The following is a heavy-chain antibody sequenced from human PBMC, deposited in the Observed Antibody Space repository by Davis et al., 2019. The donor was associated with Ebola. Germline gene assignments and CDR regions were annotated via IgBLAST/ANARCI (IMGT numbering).Heavy chain of an antibody. Sequence: GESLKISCAASGFTFSSYWMNWVRQAPGKGLEWVANIKQDGSEKYYVDSVKGRFTISRDNAKNSLYLQMNSLRAEDTAVYYCAREGEELPTTYYYGMDVWGQGTTVTVSS. CDR1: GFTFSSYW. V-gene: IGHV3-7*01. J-gene: IGHJ6*02. CDR2: IKQDGSEK. D-gene: IGHD4/OR15-4a*01. CDR3: AREGEELPTTYYYGMDV.